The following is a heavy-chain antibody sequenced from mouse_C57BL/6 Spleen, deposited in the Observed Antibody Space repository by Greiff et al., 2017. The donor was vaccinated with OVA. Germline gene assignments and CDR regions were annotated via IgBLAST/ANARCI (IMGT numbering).Heavy chain of an antibody. D-gene: IGHD1-1*01. CDR2: IWTGGGT. Sequence: QVQLKQSGPGLVAPSQSLSITCTVSGFSLTSYAISWVRQPPGKGLEWLGVIWTGGGTNYNSALQSRLSISKDNSKSQVFLKMNSLQTDDTARYYCARNNYYGSSYGAMDYWGQGTSVTVSS. CDR1: GFSLTSYA. V-gene: IGHV2-9-1*01. CDR3: ARNNYYGSSYGAMDY. J-gene: IGHJ4*01.